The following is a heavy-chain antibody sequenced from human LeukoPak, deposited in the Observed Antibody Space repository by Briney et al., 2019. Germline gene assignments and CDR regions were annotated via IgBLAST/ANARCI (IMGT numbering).Heavy chain of an antibody. CDR1: GFTFSTHA. Sequence: GGSLKLSCAASGFTFSTHAMIWVRQAPGKGPEWVSCITGSGSGTYYTDSVKGRFTISRENSNDTLYLQMNSLRAEDTAVYYCVKGRDYNDASAYYIGDFWGQGTLVTVSS. V-gene: IGHV3-23*01. J-gene: IGHJ4*02. CDR2: ITGSGSGT. D-gene: IGHD3-22*01. CDR3: VKGRDYNDASAYYIGDF.